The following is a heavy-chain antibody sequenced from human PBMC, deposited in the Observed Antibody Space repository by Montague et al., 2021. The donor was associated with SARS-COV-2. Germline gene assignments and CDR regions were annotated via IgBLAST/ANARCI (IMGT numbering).Heavy chain of an antibody. CDR1: GASISTGSYY. CDR3: ARFGSWTLKFDL. Sequence: TLSLTCTVSGASISTGSYYWSWIRQPAGKGLEWIGRIRTTGHTDYNSSLESRVFMSVDASTNQFSLSLTSVTAADTAVYFCARFGSWTLKFDLWGQGTLVTVSS. V-gene: IGHV4-61*02. D-gene: IGHD1-26*01. J-gene: IGHJ5*02. CDR2: IRTTGHT.